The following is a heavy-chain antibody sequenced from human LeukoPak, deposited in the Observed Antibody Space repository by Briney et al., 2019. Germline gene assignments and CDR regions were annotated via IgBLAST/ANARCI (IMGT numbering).Heavy chain of an antibody. V-gene: IGHV4-59*08. CDR2: IYYSGST. D-gene: IGHD3-22*01. J-gene: IGHJ4*02. CDR3: ARRYYDSSGSLYYFDY. Sequence: MSSETLSLTCSVSGGYMTNLYWTWIRQPPGKGLEWIGYIYYSGSTNYNPSLKSRVTISVDTSKNQFSLKLSSVTAADTAVYYCARRYYDSSGSLYYFDYWGQGTLVTVSS. CDR1: GGYMTNLY.